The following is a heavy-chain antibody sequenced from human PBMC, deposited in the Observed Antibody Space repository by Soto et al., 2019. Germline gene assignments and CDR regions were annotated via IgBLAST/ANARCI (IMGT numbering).Heavy chain of an antibody. CDR3: AKDRASKVLRYFDWLPPDAFDI. V-gene: IGHV3-23*01. Sequence: GGSLRLSCAASGFTFSSYAMSWVRQAPGKGLEWVSAISGSGGSTYYADSVKGRFTISRDNSKNTLYLQMNSLRAEDTAVYYCAKDRASKVLRYFDWLPPDAFDIWGPGTMVTV. D-gene: IGHD3-9*01. J-gene: IGHJ3*02. CDR2: ISGSGGST. CDR1: GFTFSSYA.